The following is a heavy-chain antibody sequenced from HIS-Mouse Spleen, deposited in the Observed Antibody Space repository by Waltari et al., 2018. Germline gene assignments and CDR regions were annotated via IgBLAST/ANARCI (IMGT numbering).Heavy chain of an antibody. V-gene: IGHV3-48*01. J-gene: IGHJ4*02. D-gene: IGHD1-26*01. CDR3: ARGASGSYYLVSVSDY. Sequence: EVQLVESGGGLVQPGGSLRLSCAASAFTFSSYSMTWVRQAPGKGLEWVSYISSSSSTIYYADSVKGRFTISRDNAKNSLYLQMNSLRAEDTAVYYCARGASGSYYLVSVSDYWGQGTLVTVSS. CDR2: ISSSSSTI. CDR1: AFTFSSYS.